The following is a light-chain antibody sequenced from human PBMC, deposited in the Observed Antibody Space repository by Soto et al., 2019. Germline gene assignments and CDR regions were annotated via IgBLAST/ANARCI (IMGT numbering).Light chain of an antibody. CDR2: SNI. Sequence: QSVLTQPPSMSGVPGQRVTISCTGSSSDIGAGYDVHWYQQFPGTAPKLLIYSNINRPSGVPDRFSGSKSGTSASLAITGLQAEDEADYYCQSYDSSLGGSKGVFGGGTKLTVL. CDR3: QSYDSSLGGSKGV. J-gene: IGLJ3*02. V-gene: IGLV1-40*01. CDR1: SSDIGAGYD.